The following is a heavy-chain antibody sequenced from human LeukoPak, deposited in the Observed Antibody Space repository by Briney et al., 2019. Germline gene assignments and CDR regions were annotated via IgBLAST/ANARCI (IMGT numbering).Heavy chain of an antibody. V-gene: IGHV3-33*01. CDR2: IWYDGSNK. Sequence: PGRSLRLSCAASGFTFSSYGMHWVRQAPGKGLEWVAVIWYDGSNKYYADSVKGRFTISRDNSKNTLYLQMNSLRAEDTAVYYCARDSNYDFWSGYYDPWYYFDYWGQGTLVTVSS. CDR1: GFTFSSYG. CDR3: ARDSNYDFWSGYYDPWYYFDY. J-gene: IGHJ4*02. D-gene: IGHD3-3*01.